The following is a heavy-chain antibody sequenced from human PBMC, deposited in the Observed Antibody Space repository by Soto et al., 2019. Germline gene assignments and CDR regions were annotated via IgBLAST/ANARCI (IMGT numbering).Heavy chain of an antibody. J-gene: IGHJ6*02. D-gene: IGHD2-21*02. Sequence: SVKVSCKASGGTFSSYAISWVRQAPGQGLEWMGGIIPIFGTANYAQKFQGRVTITADESTSTAYMELSSLRSEDTAVYYCARAPFYCGGDCYSDSFYYYYYGMDVWGQGTTVTVSS. CDR3: ARAPFYCGGDCYSDSFYYYYYGMDV. V-gene: IGHV1-69*13. CDR2: IIPIFGTA. CDR1: GGTFSSYA.